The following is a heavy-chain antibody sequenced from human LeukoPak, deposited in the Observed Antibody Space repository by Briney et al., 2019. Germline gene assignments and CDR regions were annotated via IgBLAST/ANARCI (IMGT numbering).Heavy chain of an antibody. CDR1: GGTFSSYA. CDR2: IIPIFGTA. D-gene: IGHD2-2*02. CDR3: AREDQPLLYGAFDI. V-gene: IGHV1-69*13. Sequence: GASVKVSCKASGGTFSSYAISWVRQAPGQGLEWMGGIIPIFGTANYAQKFQGRVTITADESTSTAYMELSSLRSEDTAVYYCAREDQPLLYGAFDIWGQGTMVTVSS. J-gene: IGHJ3*02.